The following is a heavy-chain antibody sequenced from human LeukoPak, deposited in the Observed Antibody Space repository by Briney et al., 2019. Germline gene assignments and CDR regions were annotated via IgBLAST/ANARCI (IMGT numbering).Heavy chain of an antibody. Sequence: GGSLRLSCAASGFTFSSYWMHWVRQVPGKGLVCVSRIKNDESSAYYADSVKGRFTISRDNSKNTLYLQMNSLRAEDTAVYYCAKDGTSGWYVGNWFDPWGQGTLVTVSS. CDR2: IKNDESSA. CDR1: GFTFSSYW. CDR3: AKDGTSGWYVGNWFDP. V-gene: IGHV3-74*01. D-gene: IGHD6-19*01. J-gene: IGHJ5*02.